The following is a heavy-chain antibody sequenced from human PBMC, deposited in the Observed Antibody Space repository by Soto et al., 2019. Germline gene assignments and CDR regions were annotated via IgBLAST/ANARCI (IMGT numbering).Heavy chain of an antibody. D-gene: IGHD4-17*01. J-gene: IGHJ2*01. CDR3: ATVLKTTVSLYWYFDL. V-gene: IGHV4-34*02. CDR1: GGSFSGYY. CDR2: INHSGST. Sequence: QVHLQQWGAGLLKPSETLSLTCAVYGGSFSGYYWSWIRQPPGKGLDWIGEINHSGSTNFNPSLKSRVTISVDTSKNQSTPKLSSVTAGDTAVYYCATVLKTTVSLYWYFDLCCRGTLVSASP.